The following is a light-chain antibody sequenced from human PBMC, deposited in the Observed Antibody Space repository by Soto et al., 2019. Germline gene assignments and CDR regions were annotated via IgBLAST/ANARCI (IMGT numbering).Light chain of an antibody. V-gene: IGKV3D-15*01. CDR1: PDVTTY. CDR2: AAS. Sequence: ARTHTVATQTASPGERATLSCRASPDVTTYLAWYQQKSGQAPRLLIYAASTRATGIPVRFSGSGSEAFFTLTSTVEAPDDWAYYCRQPLKSSRTFGQGTKVDIK. CDR3: QPLKSSRT. J-gene: IGKJ1*01.